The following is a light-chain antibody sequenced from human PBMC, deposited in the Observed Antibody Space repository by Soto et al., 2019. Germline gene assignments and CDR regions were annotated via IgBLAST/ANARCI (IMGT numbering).Light chain of an antibody. J-gene: IGKJ5*01. CDR2: GAS. Sequence: DIVLARSAGTPYLSPERTARLCCRASQSVSSGYLAWYQQRPGQAPRLLIYGASTRATGIPDRFSGSGSGTDFTLTISSLEPEDFAVYYCQQRSNWRITFGQGTRLEIK. V-gene: IGKV3D-20*02. CDR3: QQRSNWRIT. CDR1: QSVSSGY.